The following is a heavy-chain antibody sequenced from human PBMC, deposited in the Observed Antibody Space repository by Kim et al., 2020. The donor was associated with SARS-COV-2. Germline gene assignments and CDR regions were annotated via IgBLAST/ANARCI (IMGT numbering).Heavy chain of an antibody. CDR3: AKDGRDDYVWGSYRYGWFDP. D-gene: IGHD3-16*02. CDR1: GFTFSSYA. Sequence: GGSLRLSCAASGFTFSSYAMSWVRQAPGKGLEWVSAISGSGGSTYYADSVKGRFTISRDNSKNTLYLQMNSLRAEDTAVYYCAKDGRDDYVWGSYRYGWFDPWGQGTLVTVSS. V-gene: IGHV3-23*01. CDR2: ISGSGGST. J-gene: IGHJ5*02.